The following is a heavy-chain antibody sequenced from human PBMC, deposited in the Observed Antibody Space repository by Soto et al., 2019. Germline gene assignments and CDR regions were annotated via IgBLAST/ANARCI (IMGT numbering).Heavy chain of an antibody. D-gene: IGHD3-16*02. Sequence: EVQLVESGGGLVQPGGSLRLSCVASGFTFTTNWMHWVRQAPGKGLVWLSRINSDGTTTTYADSVKGRFTISRDNAKNTLYLQVNSLGGEDTAVYYCTGGGATGEGIYHFENWGQGTLVTVSS. J-gene: IGHJ4*02. CDR3: TGGGATGEGIYHFEN. V-gene: IGHV3-74*01. CDR2: INSDGTTT. CDR1: GFTFTTNW.